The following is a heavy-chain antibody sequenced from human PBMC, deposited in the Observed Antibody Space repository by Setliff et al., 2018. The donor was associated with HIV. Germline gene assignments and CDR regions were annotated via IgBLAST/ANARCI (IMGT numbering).Heavy chain of an antibody. D-gene: IGHD5-12*01. V-gene: IGHV4-59*12. CDR2: IDYSGST. CDR3: ARGLVVVTDSDYDTNYYYYYYMDV. Sequence: SETLSLTCTVSGGSISEYYWSWIRQPPGKGLEWIGYIDYSGSTNYNASLKSRLTMSIDTSKSQFSLKLSSVTAADTAVYYCARGLVVVTDSDYDTNYYYYYYMDVWGKGTTVTVSS. CDR1: GGSISEYY. J-gene: IGHJ6*03.